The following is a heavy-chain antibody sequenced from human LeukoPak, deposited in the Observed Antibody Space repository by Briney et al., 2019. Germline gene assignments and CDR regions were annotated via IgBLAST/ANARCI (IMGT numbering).Heavy chain of an antibody. Sequence: GGSLRLSCAASGFTFSSYGMHWVRQAPGKGLEWVAVISYDGSNKYYADSVKGRFTISRDNSKNTLYLQMNSLRAEDTAVYYCAKELPDYYDSSGYYFDYWGQGALVTVSS. V-gene: IGHV3-30*18. D-gene: IGHD3-22*01. CDR3: AKELPDYYDSSGYYFDY. CDR2: ISYDGSNK. CDR1: GFTFSSYG. J-gene: IGHJ4*02.